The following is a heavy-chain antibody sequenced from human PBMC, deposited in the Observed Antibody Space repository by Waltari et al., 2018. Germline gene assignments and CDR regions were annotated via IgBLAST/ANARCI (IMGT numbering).Heavy chain of an antibody. CDR1: GGTFSSYT. CDR3: AREYYYGSGSYYPGWFDP. Sequence: QVQLVQSGAEVKKPGSSVKVSCKASGGTFSSYTISWVRQAPGQGLEWMGRIIPILVIANYAQKFQGRVTITADKSTSTAYMELSSLRSEDTAVYYCAREYYYGSGSYYPGWFDPWGQGTLVTVSS. D-gene: IGHD3-10*01. J-gene: IGHJ5*02. CDR2: IIPILVIA. V-gene: IGHV1-69*08.